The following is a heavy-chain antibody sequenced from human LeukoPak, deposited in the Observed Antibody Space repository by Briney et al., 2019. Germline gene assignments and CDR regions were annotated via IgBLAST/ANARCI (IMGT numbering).Heavy chain of an antibody. Sequence: ASVKVSCKASGYIFTGYYIHWVRQAPGQGLEWMGWINPNSGGTNYAQKFQGRVTMTRDTSISTAYMELSRLRSDDTAVYYCARGPGYSSSWYPPYYFDYWGQGTLVTVSS. D-gene: IGHD6-13*01. J-gene: IGHJ4*02. V-gene: IGHV1-2*02. CDR1: GYIFTGYY. CDR3: ARGPGYSSSWYPPYYFDY. CDR2: INPNSGGT.